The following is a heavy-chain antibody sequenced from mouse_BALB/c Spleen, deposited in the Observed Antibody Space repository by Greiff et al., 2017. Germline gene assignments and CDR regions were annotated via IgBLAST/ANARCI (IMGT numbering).Heavy chain of an antibody. CDR1: GFTFSDYY. CDR3: ARGLLYFDY. D-gene: IGHD3-3*01. Sequence: EVQLVESGGGLVKPGGSLKLSCAASGFTFSDYYMYWVRQTPEKRLEWVATISDGGSYTYYPDSVKGRFTISRDNAKNNLYLQMSSLKSEDTAMYYCARGLLYFDYWGQGTTLTVAS. V-gene: IGHV5-4*02. J-gene: IGHJ2*01. CDR2: ISDGGSYT.